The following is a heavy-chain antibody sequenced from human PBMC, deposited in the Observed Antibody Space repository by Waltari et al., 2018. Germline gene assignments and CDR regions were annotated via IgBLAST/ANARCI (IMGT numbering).Heavy chain of an antibody. CDR1: GLTLRHFA. D-gene: IGHD3-22*01. J-gene: IGHJ4*02. V-gene: IGHV3-30*15. Sequence: QVQLVESGGGVVQPGPSLSFSCTVPGLTLRHFAMLWVRQAPGKGLEWLAIISSDSVSKFYAESVNGRFTISRDNSKNTMYLEMSALTLEDTAVYYCAGPWGYYSDDGHYLDYWGPGTQVFVSP. CDR2: ISSDSVSK. CDR3: AGPWGYYSDDGHYLDY.